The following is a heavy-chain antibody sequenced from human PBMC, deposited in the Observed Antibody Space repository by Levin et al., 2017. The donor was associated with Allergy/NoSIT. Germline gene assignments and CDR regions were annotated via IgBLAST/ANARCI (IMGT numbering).Heavy chain of an antibody. CDR2: ISYDGSNK. CDR3: AKTPRRYCSSTSCYGGGYFQH. Sequence: PGGSLRLSCAASGFTFSSYGMHWVRQAPGKGLEWVAVISYDGSNKYYADSVKGRFTISRDNSKNTLYLQMNSLRAEDTAVYYCAKTPRRYCSSTSCYGGGYFQHWGQGTLVTVSS. D-gene: IGHD2-2*01. V-gene: IGHV3-30*18. CDR1: GFTFSSYG. J-gene: IGHJ1*01.